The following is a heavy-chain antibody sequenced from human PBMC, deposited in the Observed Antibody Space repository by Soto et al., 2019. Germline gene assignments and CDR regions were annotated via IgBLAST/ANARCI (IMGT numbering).Heavy chain of an antibody. J-gene: IGHJ4*02. D-gene: IGHD3-3*01. CDR1: GGSLSGYY. CDR2: INHSGST. CDR3: ARRPLNYDLWSGTAKPFDY. Sequence: QVQLQQWGAGLLEPSETLSLTCAVYGGSLSGYYWSWIRQSPGKGLEWIGEINHSGSTLYNPSLKSRNNLSVDTPRSQFSLSLSFVTAADTAVNYCARRPLNYDLWSGTAKPFDYWGQGTLVTVSS. V-gene: IGHV4-34*01.